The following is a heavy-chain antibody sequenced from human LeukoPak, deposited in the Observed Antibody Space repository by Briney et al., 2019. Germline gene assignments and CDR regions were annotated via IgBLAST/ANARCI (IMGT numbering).Heavy chain of an antibody. D-gene: IGHD3-16*01. V-gene: IGHV4-61*08. CDR2: IYYSGST. CDR3: ARAGGFAGYMDV. Sequence: PSETLSLTCTVSGDSISSGDYYWSWIRQPPGKGLEWIGYIYYSGSTNYNPSLKSRVTISVDTSKNQFSLKLSSVTAADTAVYYCARAGGFAGYMDVWGKGTTVTISS. J-gene: IGHJ6*03. CDR1: GDSISSGDYY.